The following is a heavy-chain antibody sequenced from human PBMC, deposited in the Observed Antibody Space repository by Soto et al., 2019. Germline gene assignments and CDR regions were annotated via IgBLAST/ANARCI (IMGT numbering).Heavy chain of an antibody. Sequence: GGSLRLSCAASGFTFSSYAMHWVRQAPGKGLEWVAVISYDGSNKYYADSVKGRFTISRDNSKNTLYLQMNSLRAEDTAVYYCARSYYGSGSYYKEDYYYYGMDVWGQGTTVTVSS. CDR3: ARSYYGSGSYYKEDYYYYGMDV. CDR2: ISYDGSNK. CDR1: GFTFSSYA. D-gene: IGHD3-10*01. J-gene: IGHJ6*02. V-gene: IGHV3-30-3*01.